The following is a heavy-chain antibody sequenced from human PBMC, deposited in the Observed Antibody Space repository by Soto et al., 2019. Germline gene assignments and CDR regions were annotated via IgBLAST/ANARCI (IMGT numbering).Heavy chain of an antibody. V-gene: IGHV1-69*13. CDR1: GVSFGNFI. Sequence: SVKFSCTSSGVSFGNFIMNWVRQTPGQGLEWMGGIVPMLGTPTYAEKFKGRVTISATGSTSTTYMDLTSLRSEDTAIYYCARDGTYTSSLRNYAGRDVWG. D-gene: IGHD2-2*02. CDR3: ARDGTYTSSLRNYAGRDV. CDR2: IVPMLGTP. J-gene: IGHJ6*02.